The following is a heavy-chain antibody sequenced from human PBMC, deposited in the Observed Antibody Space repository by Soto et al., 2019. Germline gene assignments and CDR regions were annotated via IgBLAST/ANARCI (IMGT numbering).Heavy chain of an antibody. J-gene: IGHJ5*02. CDR2: ISSSSSYI. Sequence: EVQLVESGGGLVKPGGSLRLSCAASGFTFSSYSMNWFRHAPWKGLEWVASISSSSSYIYYAASVKGRFTISRDNSNNSLYLQMTSLRAEDKSVYYCARDRHYYDSSGYPNWFDPWGQGTLVTVS. V-gene: IGHV3-21*01. D-gene: IGHD3-22*01. CDR1: GFTFSSYS. CDR3: ARDRHYYDSSGYPNWFDP.